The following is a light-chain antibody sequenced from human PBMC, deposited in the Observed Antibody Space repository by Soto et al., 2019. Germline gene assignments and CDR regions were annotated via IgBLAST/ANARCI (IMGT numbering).Light chain of an antibody. V-gene: IGKV1-39*01. CDR2: AAS. J-gene: IGKJ4*01. Sequence: IQMTQSPSSLSASVGDRVIITCRSDHSINNYLNWYQQRPGKVPKLLIYAASTLQSGVPSRFSGSGSGRVSPLTTNSRKPEDFATYNCQQSYSPLGIFGGGTGGEI. CDR3: QQSYSPLGI. CDR1: HSINNY.